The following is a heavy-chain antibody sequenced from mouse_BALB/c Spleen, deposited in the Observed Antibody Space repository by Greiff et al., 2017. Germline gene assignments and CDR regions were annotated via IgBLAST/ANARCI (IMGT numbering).Heavy chain of an antibody. Sequence: VKLVESGPGLVAPSQSLSITCTVSGFSLSRYSVHWVRQPPGKGLEWLGMIWGGGSTDYNSALKSRLSISKDNSKSQVFLKMNSLQTDDTAMYYCARNGGPQREYAMEYGGQGTSVTVSP. CDR2: IWGGGST. CDR1: GFSLSRYS. CDR3: ARNGGPQREYAMEY. D-gene: IGHD6-1*01. V-gene: IGHV2-6-4*01. J-gene: IGHJ4*01.